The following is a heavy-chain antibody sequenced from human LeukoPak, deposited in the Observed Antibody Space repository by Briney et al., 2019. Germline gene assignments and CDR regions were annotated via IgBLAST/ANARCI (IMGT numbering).Heavy chain of an antibody. CDR1: GYIFSNYG. J-gene: IGHJ3*02. V-gene: IGHV1-46*01. CDR3: ARSGPVYVAGDAFDI. Sequence: ASVKVSCKASGYIFSNYGITWVRQAPGQGLEWMGIINPSGGSTSYAQKFQGRVTMTRDTSTSTVYMELSSLRSEDTAVYYCARSGPVYVAGDAFDIWGQGTMVTVSS. CDR2: INPSGGST. D-gene: IGHD2-8*01.